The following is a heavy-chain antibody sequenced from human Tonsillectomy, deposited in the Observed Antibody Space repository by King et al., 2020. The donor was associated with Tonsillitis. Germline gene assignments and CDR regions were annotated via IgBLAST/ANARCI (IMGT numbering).Heavy chain of an antibody. CDR1: GGTFSSYA. CDR3: ARDKSVAGPPQGAFDI. J-gene: IGHJ3*02. V-gene: IGHV1-69*01. D-gene: IGHD6-19*01. CDR2: IIPIFGTA. Sequence: LQLVQSGAEVKKPGSSVKVSCKASGGTFSSYAISWVRQAPGQGLELMVGIIPIFGTANYAQKFQGRVTITADESTSTAYMELSSLRSEDTAVYYCARDKSVAGPPQGAFDIWGQGTMVTVSS.